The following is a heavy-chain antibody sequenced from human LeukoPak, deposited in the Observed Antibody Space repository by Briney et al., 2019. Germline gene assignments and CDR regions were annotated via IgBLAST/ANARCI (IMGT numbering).Heavy chain of an antibody. CDR1: GSTFSSYA. D-gene: IGHD2-2*01. Sequence: GGSLRLSCAASGSTFSSYAMNWVRQAPGMGLEWVSSIDTTTSYIYYADSVKGRFTISRDNAKSSLYLQMNNLRAEDTAVYYCARDRVPATIEGWLDPWGQGTLVTVSS. CDR3: ARDRVPATIEGWLDP. CDR2: IDTTTSYI. V-gene: IGHV3-21*01. J-gene: IGHJ5*02.